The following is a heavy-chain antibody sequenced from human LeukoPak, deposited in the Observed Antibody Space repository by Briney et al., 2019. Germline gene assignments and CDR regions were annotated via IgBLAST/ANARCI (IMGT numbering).Heavy chain of an antibody. CDR1: GFIFSGSA. D-gene: IGHD1-26*01. V-gene: IGHV3-73*01. J-gene: IGHJ5*02. CDR3: TRDSGTYNWLDP. Sequence: PGGSLRLSCAASGFIFSGSAIHWVRQSSGKGREWVGHINKKDNFYATTSAASVTGSFTISRDDSKNTAYLQMNSLKTEDTALYYCTRDSGTYNWLDPWGQGTLVTVSS. CDR2: INKKDNFYAT.